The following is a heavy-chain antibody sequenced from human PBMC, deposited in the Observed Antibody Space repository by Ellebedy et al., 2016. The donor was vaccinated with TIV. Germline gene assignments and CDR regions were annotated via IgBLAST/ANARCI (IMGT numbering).Heavy chain of an antibody. CDR1: GFTSSSYD. Sequence: GESLKISCAASGFTSSSYDMHWVRQVTGKGLEWVSSIGAAGDTHYSVSVKRRFTISRENGKNSLYLQMNSLKAEDTAMYYCARATAGLDVWGQGNTVSVSS. CDR2: IGAAGDT. J-gene: IGHJ6*02. CDR3: ARATAGLDV. V-gene: IGHV3-13*01.